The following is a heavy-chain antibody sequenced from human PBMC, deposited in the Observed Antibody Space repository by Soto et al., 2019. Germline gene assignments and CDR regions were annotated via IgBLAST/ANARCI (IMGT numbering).Heavy chain of an antibody. V-gene: IGHV4-59*01. CDR1: GGSISSYY. J-gene: IGHJ4*02. CDR3: ARGTYIYGYFDY. D-gene: IGHD5-18*01. CDR2: IYYSGST. Sequence: SETLSLTCTVSGGSISSYYWSWIRQPPGKGLEWIGYIYYSGSTNYNPSLESRVTISVDTSKNQFSLKLSSVTAADTAVYYCARGTYIYGYFDYWGQGTLVTVSS.